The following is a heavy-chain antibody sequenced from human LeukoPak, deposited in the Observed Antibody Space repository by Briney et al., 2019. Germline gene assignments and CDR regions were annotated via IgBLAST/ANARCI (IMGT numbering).Heavy chain of an antibody. CDR3: ARGDYYDSSGYPFDY. CDR2: INHSGST. V-gene: IGHV4-34*01. CDR1: GGSFSGYY. D-gene: IGHD3-22*01. Sequence: SETLSLTCAVYGGSFSGYYWSWIRQPPGKGLEWIGEINHSGSTNYNPSLKSRVTISVDTSKNQFSLKLSSVTAADTDVYYCARGDYYDSSGYPFDYWGQGTLVTVSS. J-gene: IGHJ4*02.